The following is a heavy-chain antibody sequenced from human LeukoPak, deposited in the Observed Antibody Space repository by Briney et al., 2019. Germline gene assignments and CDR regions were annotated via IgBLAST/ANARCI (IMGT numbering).Heavy chain of an antibody. CDR3: TTDLFFGGGWYYFDY. V-gene: IGHV3-74*01. Sequence: GGSLRLSCEASGFTFSSHWMHWVRQVPGKGLVWVARIRGDENEIDYADSVEGRFTISRDNAKNTLYLQMNSLKTEDTAVYYCTTDLFFGGGWYYFDYWGQGTLVTVSS. CDR1: GFTFSSHW. CDR2: IRGDENEI. D-gene: IGHD3-16*01. J-gene: IGHJ4*01.